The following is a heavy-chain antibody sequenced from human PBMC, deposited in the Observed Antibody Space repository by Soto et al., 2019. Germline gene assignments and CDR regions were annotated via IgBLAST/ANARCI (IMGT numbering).Heavy chain of an antibody. V-gene: IGHV4-39*01. J-gene: IGHJ6*03. Sequence: PSETLSLTCTVSGGSISSSSYYWGWIRQPPGKGLEWIGSIYYSGSTYYNPSLKSRVTISVDTSKNQFSLKLSSVTAADTAVYYCAFLKVTTPYYYYMYVWGKGSTVTVSS. D-gene: IGHD4-17*01. CDR3: AFLKVTTPYYYYMYV. CDR2: IYYSGST. CDR1: GGSISSSSYY.